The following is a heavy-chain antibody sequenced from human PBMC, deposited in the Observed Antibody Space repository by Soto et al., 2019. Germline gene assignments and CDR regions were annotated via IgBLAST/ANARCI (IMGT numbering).Heavy chain of an antibody. Sequence: GGSLRLSCAASGFTFSSYAMHWVRQAPGKGLEWVAVISYDGSNKYYADSVKGRFTISRDNSKNTLYLQMNSLRAEDTAVYYCARDELIAAAGTELWGQGTLVTVSS. J-gene: IGHJ4*02. D-gene: IGHD6-13*01. CDR3: ARDELIAAAGTEL. V-gene: IGHV3-30-3*01. CDR1: GFTFSSYA. CDR2: ISYDGSNK.